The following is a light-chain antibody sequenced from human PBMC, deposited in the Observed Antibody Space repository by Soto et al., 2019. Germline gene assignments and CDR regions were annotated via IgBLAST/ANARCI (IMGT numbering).Light chain of an antibody. J-gene: IGLJ1*01. Sequence: QSALTQPASVSGSPGQSITISCTGTSSDVGGYDYVSWYQLHPGKAPKLMVFEVNNRPSGVSYPFSGSKSGNTASLTISGLQAEDEADYFCSSYSISTAYLFGTGTKLTVL. CDR3: SSYSISTAYL. CDR1: SSDVGGYDY. CDR2: EVN. V-gene: IGLV2-14*01.